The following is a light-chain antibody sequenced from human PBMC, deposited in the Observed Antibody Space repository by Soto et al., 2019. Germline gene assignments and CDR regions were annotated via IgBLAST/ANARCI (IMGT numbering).Light chain of an antibody. Sequence: QSALTQPASVSGSPGQSITISCTGTNSDVGDYRSVSWYQQHPGKAPKLMIYDVRNRPSGVSDRFSGSKSGNTASLTISGLQAEDEADYYCSSYTSTSTQVFGTGTKVTVL. J-gene: IGLJ1*01. CDR1: NSDVGDYRS. V-gene: IGLV2-14*03. CDR3: SSYTSTSTQV. CDR2: DVR.